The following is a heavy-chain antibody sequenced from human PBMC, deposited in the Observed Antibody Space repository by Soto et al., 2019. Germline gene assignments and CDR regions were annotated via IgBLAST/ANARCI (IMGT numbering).Heavy chain of an antibody. CDR2: MNPNSGNT. J-gene: IGHJ4*02. V-gene: IGHV1-8*01. CDR3: ARFWGRAAAGKGDY. CDR1: GYTFTSYD. D-gene: IGHD6-13*01. Sequence: ASVKVSCKASGYTFTSYDINWVRQATGQGLEWMGWMNPNSGNTGYAQKFQGRVTMTRNTSISTAYMELSSLRSEDTAVYYCARFWGRAAAGKGDYWGQGTLVTVSS.